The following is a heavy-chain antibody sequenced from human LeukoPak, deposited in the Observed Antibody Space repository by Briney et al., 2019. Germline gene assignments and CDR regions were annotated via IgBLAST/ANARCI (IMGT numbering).Heavy chain of an antibody. CDR1: GGSISSSSYY. D-gene: IGHD3-16*01. CDR3: AREHTSENWFDP. CDR2: IYYSGST. J-gene: IGHJ5*02. V-gene: IGHV4-39*07. Sequence: KPSETLSLTCTVSGGSISSSSYYWGWIRQPPGKGLEWIGSIYYSGSTYYNPSLKSRVTISVDTSKNQFSLKLSSVTAADTAVYYCAREHTSENWFDPWGQGTLVTVSS.